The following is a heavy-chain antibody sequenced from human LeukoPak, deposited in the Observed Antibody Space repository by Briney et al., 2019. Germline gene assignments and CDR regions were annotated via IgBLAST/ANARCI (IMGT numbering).Heavy chain of an antibody. CDR1: GGSISSYY. V-gene: IGHV3-53*01. Sequence: ETLSLTCTVSGGSISSYYWSWIRQPPGKGLEWVSVIYSGGSTYYADSVKGRFTISRDNSKNTLYLQMNSLRAEDTAVYYCARVLYDSSGYLSWGQGTLVTVSS. J-gene: IGHJ4*02. CDR2: IYSGGST. D-gene: IGHD3-22*01. CDR3: ARVLYDSSGYLS.